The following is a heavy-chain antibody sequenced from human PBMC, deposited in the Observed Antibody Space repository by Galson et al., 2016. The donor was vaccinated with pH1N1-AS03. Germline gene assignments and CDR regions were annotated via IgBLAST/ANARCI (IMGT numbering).Heavy chain of an antibody. Sequence: SLRLSCAASEFTFDDYGMHWVRPAPGKGLEWISGISWNSGRIGYADSVKGRFTISRDNAKNSLYLQMNSLRAEDTAVYYCARDSGYCRSTSCRGDAFDIWGQGTMVTVSS. CDR2: ISWNSGRI. D-gene: IGHD2-2*01. CDR1: EFTFDDYG. J-gene: IGHJ3*02. CDR3: ARDSGYCRSTSCRGDAFDI. V-gene: IGHV3-9*01.